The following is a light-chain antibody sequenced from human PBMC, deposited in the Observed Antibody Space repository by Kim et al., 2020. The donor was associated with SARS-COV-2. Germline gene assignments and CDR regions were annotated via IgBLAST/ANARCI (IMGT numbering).Light chain of an antibody. V-gene: IGKV3-20*01. Sequence: EIVLTQSPVTLSLSPGERATLSCRASQSVGSRYLAWFQQKPGQPPRLLMYDTSKRATGVPDRFSGSGSGTDFTLTVSRLEAEDYVVYYCQQYRKSPLTFGGGTKVDIK. CDR2: DTS. CDR1: QSVGSRY. CDR3: QQYRKSPLT. J-gene: IGKJ4*01.